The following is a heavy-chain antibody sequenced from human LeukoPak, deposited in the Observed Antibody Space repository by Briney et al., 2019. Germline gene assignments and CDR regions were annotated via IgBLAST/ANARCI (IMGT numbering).Heavy chain of an antibody. V-gene: IGHV3-23*01. CDR1: GFSFSTYA. J-gene: IGHJ4*02. Sequence: QPGGSLRLSCVASGFSFSTYAGGWVRQAPGKGLEWVSVIGDSGGRTHYADSVKGRFTISRDNSRNTLYLQMNSLRDKNTAIYYCARVRGAITYYFDYCGQGTLVTVSS. D-gene: IGHD1-26*01. CDR3: ARVRGAITYYFDY. CDR2: IGDSGGRT.